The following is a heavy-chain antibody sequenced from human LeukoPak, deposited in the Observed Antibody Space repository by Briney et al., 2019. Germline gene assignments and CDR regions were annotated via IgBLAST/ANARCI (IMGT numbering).Heavy chain of an antibody. D-gene: IGHD4-17*01. CDR3: VGSYGDNEHAY. J-gene: IGHJ4*02. CDR1: GYTFTAYY. V-gene: IGHV1-2*02. Sequence: ASVTVSCKTSGYTFTAYYMHWVRQAPGQGLEWMGWINPNSGGTKYAQKFQGRVTMTRDTSISTAYMELSRLRSDDTAMYYCVGSYGDNEHAYWGQGTLVTVSS. CDR2: INPNSGGT.